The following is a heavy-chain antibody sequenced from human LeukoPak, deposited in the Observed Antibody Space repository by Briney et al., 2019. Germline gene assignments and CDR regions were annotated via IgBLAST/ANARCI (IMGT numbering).Heavy chain of an antibody. D-gene: IGHD1-1*01. V-gene: IGHV4-39*01. CDR3: ARHVETVDYFYGLDV. CDR2: IYYSGST. Sequence: PSETLSLTCTVSGGSISSSSYYWGWIRQPPGKGLEWIGSIYYSGSTYYNPSLNSRVTISLDTSKKQFSLKLTSVTAADTAVYYCARHVETVDYFYGLDVWGQGTTVTVSS. CDR1: GGSISSSSYY. J-gene: IGHJ6*02.